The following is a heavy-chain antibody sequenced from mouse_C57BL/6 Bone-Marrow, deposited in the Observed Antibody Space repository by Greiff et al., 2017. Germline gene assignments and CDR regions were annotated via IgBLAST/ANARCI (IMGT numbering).Heavy chain of an antibody. CDR3: AGDYYGSSYYYVDC. CDR1: GYSFTGYY. CDR2: INPSTGGT. V-gene: IGHV1-42*01. D-gene: IGHD1-1*01. Sequence: VQLQQSGPELVKPGASVKISCKASGYSFTGYYMNWVKQSPEESLEWIGEINPSTGGTTYNQKFKAKATLTVDKSSSTAYMQLKSLTSEDSAVYYCAGDYYGSSYYYVDCWGQGTTLTVSS. J-gene: IGHJ2*01.